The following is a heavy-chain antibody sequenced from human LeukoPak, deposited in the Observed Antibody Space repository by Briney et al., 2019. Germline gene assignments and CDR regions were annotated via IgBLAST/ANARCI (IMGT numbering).Heavy chain of an antibody. J-gene: IGHJ6*03. CDR2: ISAYNGNT. D-gene: IGHD3-9*01. Sequence: GASVKVSCKASGYTFTSYGISWVRQAPGQGLEWMGWISAYNGNTNYAQKLQGRVTMTTDTSTSTAYMELRSLRSDDTAVYYCVFGIGDILTGYTRGYYMDVWGKGATVTVSS. V-gene: IGHV1-18*01. CDR3: VFGIGDILTGYTRGYYMDV. CDR1: GYTFTSYG.